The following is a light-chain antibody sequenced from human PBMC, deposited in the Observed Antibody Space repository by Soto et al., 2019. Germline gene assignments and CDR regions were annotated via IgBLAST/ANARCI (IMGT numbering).Light chain of an antibody. Sequence: EIVLTQSPGTLSLSPGERATLSCRASQSVSSSYLACYQQKPGQAPRLLIYGASSRATGIPDRFSGSVYGTDFTLTISRLEPEDFAVYYCQQYGSSPRTFGQGTKVEIK. CDR2: GAS. CDR3: QQYGSSPRT. J-gene: IGKJ1*01. V-gene: IGKV3-20*01. CDR1: QSVSSSY.